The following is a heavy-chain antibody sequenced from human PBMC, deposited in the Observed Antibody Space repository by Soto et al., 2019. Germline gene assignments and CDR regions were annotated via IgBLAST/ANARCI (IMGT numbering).Heavy chain of an antibody. J-gene: IGHJ4*02. CDR1: GFTYDNYR. V-gene: IGHV3-20*04. Sequence: GGSLRLSCAANGFTYDNYRMSWVRQASGKGLEWVSGINWNGGSTGYADSVKGRFTISRDNAKNSLYLQMYSLRAEDTAVYYCARGYYDSRGDGYWGQGT. D-gene: IGHD3-22*01. CDR2: INWNGGST. CDR3: ARGYYDSRGDGY.